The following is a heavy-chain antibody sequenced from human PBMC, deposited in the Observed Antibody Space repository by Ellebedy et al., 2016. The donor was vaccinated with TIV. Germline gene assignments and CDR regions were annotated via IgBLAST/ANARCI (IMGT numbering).Heavy chain of an antibody. CDR3: ARDRSKGGYDAFDI. J-gene: IGHJ3*02. CDR2: IYSGGDT. CDR1: GFTVSSNY. Sequence: GGSLRLSXAASGFTVSSNYMSWVRQAPGKGLEWVSVIYSGGDTYYTDSVKGRFTISRDNSKNTLYLQMNSLRAEDTAVYYCARDRSKGGYDAFDIWGQGTMVTVSS. V-gene: IGHV3-53*01. D-gene: IGHD2/OR15-2a*01.